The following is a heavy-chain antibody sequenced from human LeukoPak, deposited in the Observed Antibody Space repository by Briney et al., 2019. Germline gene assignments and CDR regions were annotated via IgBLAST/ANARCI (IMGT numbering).Heavy chain of an antibody. CDR1: GFTFSSYA. Sequence: GGSLRLSCAASGFTFSSYAMSWVRQAPGKGLEWVSAISGSGGSTYYADSVKGRFTISRDNSKNTPYLQMNSLRAEDTAVYYCAKGTKYYDILTGYQHYGMDVWGKGTTVTVSS. CDR3: AKGTKYYDILTGYQHYGMDV. V-gene: IGHV3-23*01. D-gene: IGHD3-9*01. J-gene: IGHJ6*04. CDR2: ISGSGGST.